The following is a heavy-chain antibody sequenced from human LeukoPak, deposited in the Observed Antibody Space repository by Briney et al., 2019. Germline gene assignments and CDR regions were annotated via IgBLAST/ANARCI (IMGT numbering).Heavy chain of an antibody. CDR1: GYXFTGYY. V-gene: IGHV1-2*02. J-gene: IGHJ3*02. Sequence: ASVKVSCMASGYXFTGYYMHWVRQAPGQGLEWMGWIDPNSGGTNYAQKFQGRVTMTRDTSISTAYMELSRLRSDDTAVYSCARDRDSAYDMDAFDIWGQGTMVTVSS. CDR3: ARDRDSAYDMDAFDI. D-gene: IGHD5-12*01. CDR2: IDPNSGGT.